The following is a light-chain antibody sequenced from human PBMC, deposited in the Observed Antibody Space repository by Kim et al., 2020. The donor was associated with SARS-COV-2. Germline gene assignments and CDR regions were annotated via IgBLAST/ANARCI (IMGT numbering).Light chain of an antibody. V-gene: IGKV3-20*01. CDR1: QTVGSGY. CDR3: QHYSGSPPWT. Sequence: EIVLTQSPGTLSLSPGERATLSCRASQTVGSGYLAWFQQKPGQTPRLLIYGASHRATGIPDKFSGSGSGTDFTLTISRLEPEYFAVYFCQHYSGSPPWTFGQGTKVDIK. CDR2: GAS. J-gene: IGKJ1*01.